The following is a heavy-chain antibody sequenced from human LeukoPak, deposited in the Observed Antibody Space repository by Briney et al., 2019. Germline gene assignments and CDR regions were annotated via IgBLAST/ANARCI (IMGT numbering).Heavy chain of an antibody. CDR2: ISGSGGST. CDR3: AKDRGYSYGYEDY. Sequence: GFPRLSPSAPGFTFCSSAMSWVRPAPGKGLEGVSAISGSGGSTYYADSVKGRFTISRDNSKNTLYLQMNSLRAEDTAVYYCAKDRGYSYGYEDYWGQGTLVTVSS. CDR1: GFTFCSSA. J-gene: IGHJ4*02. D-gene: IGHD5-18*01. V-gene: IGHV3-23*01.